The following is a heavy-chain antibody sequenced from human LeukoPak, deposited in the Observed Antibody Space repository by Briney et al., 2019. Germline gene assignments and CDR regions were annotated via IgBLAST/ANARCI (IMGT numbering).Heavy chain of an antibody. J-gene: IGHJ4*02. CDR1: GFTFTSSA. Sequence: SVKVSCKASGFTFTSSAMQWVRQARGQRREWIGWIVVGSGTTNYAQKFQERVTITRDMSTSTAYMERSSLRSENTAVYDCAADYYYDCSGYFPTGGYWGQGTLVTVSS. CDR2: IVVGSGTT. D-gene: IGHD3-22*01. V-gene: IGHV1-58*02. CDR3: AADYYYDCSGYFPTGGY.